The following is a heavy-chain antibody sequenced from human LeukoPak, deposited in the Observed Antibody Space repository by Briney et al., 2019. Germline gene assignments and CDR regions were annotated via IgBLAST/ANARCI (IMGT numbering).Heavy chain of an antibody. CDR3: AKTTVGYSSGRYPGWPADC. D-gene: IGHD6-19*01. V-gene: IGHV3-23*01. Sequence: GGSLRLSCEASGFTFNTYAIYWVRQAPGKGLEWVSGICGSGGCTYYADSVKGRFTISRDNSKNTVYLQMNSLTADDTAVYYCAKTTVGYSSGRYPGWPADCWGQGTLVTVSS. CDR2: ICGSGGCT. CDR1: GFTFNTYA. J-gene: IGHJ4*02.